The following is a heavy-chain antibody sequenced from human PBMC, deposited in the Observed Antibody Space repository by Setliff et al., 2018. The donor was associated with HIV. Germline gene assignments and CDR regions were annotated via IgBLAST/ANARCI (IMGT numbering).Heavy chain of an antibody. V-gene: IGHV4-34*01. CDR3: VRASHMTPGNLLHSTGPYYSYYMDV. J-gene: IGHJ6*03. D-gene: IGHD4-4*01. CDR2: INHSGST. Sequence: SETLSLTCAVYGGSVSGYYWSWIRQPPGKGLEWIGEINHSGSTNYNPSLKSRVTMSVDTSKNQFSLNLSSVTAADTASYYCVRASHMTPGNLLHSTGPYYSYYMDVWGRGTTVTVSS. CDR1: GGSVSGYY.